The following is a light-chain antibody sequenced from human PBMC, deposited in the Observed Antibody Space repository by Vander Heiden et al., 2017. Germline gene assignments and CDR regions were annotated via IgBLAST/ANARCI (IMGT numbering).Light chain of an antibody. CDR2: AAS. CDR3: QQSYSTPPT. CDR1: QSISSY. J-gene: IGKJ1*01. V-gene: IGKV1-39*01. Sequence: DIQMTQSPSSLSASVGDRVTITCRASQSISSYLNWFQQKPGKAPKLLIYAASSLQSGVPSRFSGSGSGTGFTLTISSLQREDFASYYCQQSYSTPPTFGQGTKVEIK.